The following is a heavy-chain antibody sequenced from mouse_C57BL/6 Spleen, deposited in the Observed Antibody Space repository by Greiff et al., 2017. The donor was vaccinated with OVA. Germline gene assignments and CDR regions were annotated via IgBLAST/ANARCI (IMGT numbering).Heavy chain of an antibody. CDR2: ISSGGSYT. CDR1: GFTFSSYG. Sequence: EVKLVESGGDLVKPGGSLKLSCAASGFTFSSYGMSWVRQTPDKRLEWVATISSGGSYTYYPDSVQGRFTISRDNAKNTLYLQKSSLKSEDTAMYYGARHGYGSSSRGYFDYWGQGTTLTVSS. J-gene: IGHJ2*01. D-gene: IGHD1-1*01. CDR3: ARHGYGSSSRGYFDY. V-gene: IGHV5-6*01.